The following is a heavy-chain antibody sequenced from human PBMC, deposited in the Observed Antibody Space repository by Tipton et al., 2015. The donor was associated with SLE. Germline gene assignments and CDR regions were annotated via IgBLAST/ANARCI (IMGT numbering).Heavy chain of an antibody. D-gene: IGHD3-10*01. CDR3: ARDRGGNWFYP. Sequence: QLVQSGAEVKKPGASVKVSCKASGYTFTGYYIHWVRQAPGQGLEWMGWINPNSGATNYAQRFQGRVTMTRDTSIGTAYVELSRLQSDDTAVYYCARDRGGNWFYPWGQGTLVSVSS. V-gene: IGHV1-2*02. J-gene: IGHJ5*02. CDR1: GYTFTGYY. CDR2: INPNSGAT.